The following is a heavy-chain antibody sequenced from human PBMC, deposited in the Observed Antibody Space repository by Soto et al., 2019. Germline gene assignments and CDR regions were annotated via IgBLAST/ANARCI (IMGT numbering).Heavy chain of an antibody. Sequence: ASLKVSCKASGYTFTGYVMHWVRQAPGEGLEWMGWINPNSGATKYAPKFQGRVTMTRDTSNRTAYLELSRLTSDDTAIYYCARGGGTTLAPLPWGQGTPVNVSS. CDR3: ARGGGTTLAPLP. D-gene: IGHD3-16*01. CDR2: INPNSGAT. V-gene: IGHV1-2*02. J-gene: IGHJ5*02. CDR1: GYTFTGYV.